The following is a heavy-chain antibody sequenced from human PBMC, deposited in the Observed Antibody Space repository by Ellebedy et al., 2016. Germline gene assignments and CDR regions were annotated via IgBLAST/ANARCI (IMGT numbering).Heavy chain of an antibody. D-gene: IGHD6-13*01. CDR3: ARAVSSRGWFDP. J-gene: IGHJ5*02. V-gene: IGHV1-2*02. CDR1: GYTFTGYY. CDR2: INPNSGGT. Sequence: ASVKVSCXASGYTFTGYYMHWVRQAPGQGLEWMGWINPNSGGTNYAQKFQGRVTMTRDTSISTAYMELSRLRSDDTAVYYCARAVSSRGWFDPWGQGTLVTVSS.